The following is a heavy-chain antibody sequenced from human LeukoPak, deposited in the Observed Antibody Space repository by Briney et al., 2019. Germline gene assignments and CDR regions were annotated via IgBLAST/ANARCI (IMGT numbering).Heavy chain of an antibody. CDR2: INYSGGNT. J-gene: IGHJ4*02. CDR1: GFTFNNYA. Sequence: GGSLRLSCAASGFTFNNYAMSWVRQAPGKGLEWVAAINYSGGNTYYAGSVKGRFTISRDNSKNTLYLQMNNLRAEDTAVYFCAKDLLSSLVRGVTIEGHDYWDQGTLVTVSS. D-gene: IGHD3-10*01. CDR3: AKDLLSSLVRGVTIEGHDY. V-gene: IGHV3-23*01.